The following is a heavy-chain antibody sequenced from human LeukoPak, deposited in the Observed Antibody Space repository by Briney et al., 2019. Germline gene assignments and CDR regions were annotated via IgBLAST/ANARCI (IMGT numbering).Heavy chain of an antibody. CDR1: GGTFSSYA. CDR2: IIPIFGTA. D-gene: IGHD4-17*01. V-gene: IGHV1-69*13. CDR3: ARGGTVTTYYYYYYGMDV. Sequence: SVKVSCKASGGTFSSYAISWVRQAPGQGLEWMGGIIPIFGTANYAQKFQGRVTITADESTSTAYMELSSLRSEDTAVYYCARGGTVTTYYYYYYGMDVWGQGTTVTVSS. J-gene: IGHJ6*02.